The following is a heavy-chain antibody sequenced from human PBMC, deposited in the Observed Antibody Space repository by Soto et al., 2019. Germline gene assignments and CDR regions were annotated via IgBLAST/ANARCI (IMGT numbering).Heavy chain of an antibody. CDR3: ARGGGCSSTSCYTPYYDFWSGYYTQQNYGMNV. J-gene: IGHJ6*02. CDR2: IYYSGST. CDR1: GGSISSYY. V-gene: IGHV4-59*01. D-gene: IGHD3-3*01. Sequence: SETLSLTCTVSGGSISSYYWSWIRQPPGKGLEWIGYIYYSGSTNYNPSLKSRVTISVDTSKNQFSLKLSSVTAADTAVYYCARGGGCSSTSCYTPYYDFWSGYYTQQNYGMNVWGQGTTVTVSS.